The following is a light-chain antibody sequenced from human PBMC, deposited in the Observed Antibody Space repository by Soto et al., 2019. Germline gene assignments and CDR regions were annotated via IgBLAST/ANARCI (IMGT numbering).Light chain of an antibody. CDR3: QQYGSSPPYT. Sequence: EIVLTQSPGTLSLSLGERATLSCRASQSISSTYLAWYQQKLGQAPRLLIYGASSRATGIPDRFSGSGSGADFTLTISRLEPEDFAMYYCQQYGSSPPYTFGQRTKLEIK. V-gene: IGKV3-20*01. CDR2: GAS. J-gene: IGKJ2*01. CDR1: QSISSTY.